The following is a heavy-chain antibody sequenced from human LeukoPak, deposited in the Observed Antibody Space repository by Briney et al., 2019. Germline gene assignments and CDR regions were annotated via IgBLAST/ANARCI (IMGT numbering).Heavy chain of an antibody. Sequence: GGSLRLSRAASGFTSSSYWMHWVRQAPGKGLVWVSRINSDGSSTSYADSVKGRFTISRDNAKNTLYLQMNSLRAEDTAVYYCARAGYFDWLLDYWGQGTLVTVSS. CDR3: ARAGYFDWLLDY. V-gene: IGHV3-74*01. J-gene: IGHJ4*02. CDR1: GFTSSSYW. CDR2: INSDGSST. D-gene: IGHD3-9*01.